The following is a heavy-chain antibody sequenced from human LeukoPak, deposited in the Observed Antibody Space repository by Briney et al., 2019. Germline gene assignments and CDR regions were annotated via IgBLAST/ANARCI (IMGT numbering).Heavy chain of an antibody. CDR2: IYYSGHT. CDR1: GGSISSTYS. V-gene: IGHV4-39*01. J-gene: IGHJ4*02. CDR3: ASTKLGYSSGWH. Sequence: PSETLSLTCTVSGGSISSTYSWGWIRQPPGKGLEWIGNIYYSGHTYYSPSLKSRVTISVDTSKNQFSLKLSSVTAADTAVYYCASTKLGYSSGWHWGRGILVTVSS. D-gene: IGHD6-19*01.